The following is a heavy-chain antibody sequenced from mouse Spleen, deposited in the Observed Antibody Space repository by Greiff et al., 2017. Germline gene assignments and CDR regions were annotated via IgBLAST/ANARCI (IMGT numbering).Heavy chain of an antibody. V-gene: IGHV1-15*01. CDR2: IDPETGGT. J-gene: IGHJ4*01. Sequence: QVQLQQSGAELLRPGASVTLSCKASGYTFTDYEMHWVKQTPVRGVEWIGAIDPETGGTAYNQKFKGKAILTADKSSSTAYMELRSLTSEDSAVYYCTRGGYGYDGMDYWGQGTAVTVSS. D-gene: IGHD2-2*01. CDR3: TRGGYGYDGMDY. CDR1: GYTFTDYE.